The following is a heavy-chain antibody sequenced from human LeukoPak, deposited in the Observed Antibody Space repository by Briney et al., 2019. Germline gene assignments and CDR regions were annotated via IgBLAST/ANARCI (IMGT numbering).Heavy chain of an antibody. CDR2: INPNSSGT. J-gene: IGHJ5*02. Sequence: ASVKVSCKASGYAFTGYYIHWVRQAPGQGLGWMGWINPNSSGTKYAQKFQGRVTMTRDTSITTAYMGLSRLRSDDTAVYYCAKGRVVAGSKSLTYHWFDPWGQGTLVTVSS. D-gene: IGHD6-19*01. CDR1: GYAFTGYY. V-gene: IGHV1-2*02. CDR3: AKGRVVAGSKSLTYHWFDP.